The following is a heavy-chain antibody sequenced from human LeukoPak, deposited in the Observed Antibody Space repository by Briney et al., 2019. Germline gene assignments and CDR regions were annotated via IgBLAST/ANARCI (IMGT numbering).Heavy chain of an antibody. D-gene: IGHD3-22*01. Sequence: SETLSLTCTVSGGSISSYYWSWIRQPPGKGLEWIGEINHSGSTNYNPSLKSRVTISVDTSKNQFSLKLSSVTAADTAVYYCARGLRRRGGASGGYYYVLDYWGQGTLVTVSS. CDR1: GGSISSYY. J-gene: IGHJ4*02. CDR2: INHSGST. V-gene: IGHV4-34*01. CDR3: ARGLRRRGGASGGYYYVLDY.